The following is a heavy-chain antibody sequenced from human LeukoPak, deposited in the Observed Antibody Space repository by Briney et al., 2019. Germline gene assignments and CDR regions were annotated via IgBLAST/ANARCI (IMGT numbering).Heavy chain of an antibody. J-gene: IGHJ5*02. Sequence: SETLSLTCAVYGGSFSGYYWSWIRQPPGKGLEWIGEINHSGSTNYNPSLKSRVTISIDTSKNQFSLKLSSVTAADTAMYYCARHLFTMVRGAPNNWFDPWGQGTLVTVSS. CDR3: ARHLFTMVRGAPNNWFDP. D-gene: IGHD3-10*01. CDR2: INHSGST. CDR1: GGSFSGYY. V-gene: IGHV4-34*01.